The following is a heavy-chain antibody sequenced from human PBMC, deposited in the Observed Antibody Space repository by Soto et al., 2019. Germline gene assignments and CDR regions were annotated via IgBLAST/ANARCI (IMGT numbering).Heavy chain of an antibody. CDR3: ACSFFGGYRSGFYYDGMDV. Sequence: SETLSLTCTVAGGSISSSSYYWGWIRQPPGRGLEWIGSIFYSGSTYYNPSLKSRVTISVDTSKNQFSLKLSSVTAADTAVYYCACSFFGGYRSGFYYDGMDVWGQATTVT. J-gene: IGHJ6*02. CDR1: GGSISSSSYY. V-gene: IGHV4-39*01. D-gene: IGHD5-18*01. CDR2: IFYSGST.